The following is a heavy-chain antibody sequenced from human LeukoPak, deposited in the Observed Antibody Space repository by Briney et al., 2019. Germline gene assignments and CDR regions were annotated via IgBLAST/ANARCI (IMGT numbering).Heavy chain of an antibody. CDR1: GFTLSSYG. J-gene: IGHJ4*02. V-gene: IGHV3-33*06. CDR3: AKTRYSSSSSGAVGY. D-gene: IGHD6-6*01. Sequence: GGSLRLSCAASGFTLSSYGMHWVRQAPGKGLEWVAVIWYDGSNKYYADSVKGRFTISRDNSKNTLYLQMNSLRAEDTAVYYCAKTRYSSSSSGAVGYWGQGTLVTVSS. CDR2: IWYDGSNK.